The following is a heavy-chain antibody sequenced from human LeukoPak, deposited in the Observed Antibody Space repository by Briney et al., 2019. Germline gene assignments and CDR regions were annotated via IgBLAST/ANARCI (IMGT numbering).Heavy chain of an antibody. J-gene: IGHJ5*02. CDR3: ARDRQQLTSRTTCYNWFDL. CDR1: GGSISSFH. D-gene: IGHD6-13*01. V-gene: IGHV4-59*01. Sequence: KPSETLSLTCDVSGGSISSFHWSWIRQPPGKGLEWMLSFYSNGRTNYNPSLKSRVTTSVDTSKNQFSLTLTSVTAADTAFYYCARDRQQLTSRTTCYNWFDLWGPGTLVIVSS. CDR2: FYSNGRT.